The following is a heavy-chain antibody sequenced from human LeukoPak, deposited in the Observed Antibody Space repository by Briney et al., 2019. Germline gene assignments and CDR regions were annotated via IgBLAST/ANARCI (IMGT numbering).Heavy chain of an antibody. Sequence: SETLSLTCTVSGGSISSGDYYWTWIRQPPGKGLEWIGSIYYSGSTYYNPSLKSRVTISADTSKNQFSLKLISVTAADTAVYYCARGCNLGNHGVCQDYWGQGTLVTVSS. CDR3: ARGCNLGNHGVCQDY. V-gene: IGHV4-30-4*01. J-gene: IGHJ4*02. D-gene: IGHD2-8*01. CDR2: IYYSGST. CDR1: GGSISSGDYY.